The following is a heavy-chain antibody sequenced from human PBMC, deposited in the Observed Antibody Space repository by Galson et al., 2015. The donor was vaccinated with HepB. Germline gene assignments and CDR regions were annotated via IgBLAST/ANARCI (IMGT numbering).Heavy chain of an antibody. V-gene: IGHV3-30-3*01. CDR1: GFTLSSYA. D-gene: IGHD2-2*01. J-gene: IGHJ4*02. CDR3: ARARPDIVVVPAAMPLYYFDY. CDR2: ISYDGSNK. Sequence: SLRLSCAASGFTLSSYAMHWVRQAPGKGLEWVAVISYDGSNKYYADSVKGRFTISRDNSKNTLYLQMNSLRAEDTAVYYCARARPDIVVVPAAMPLYYFDYWGQGTLVTVSS.